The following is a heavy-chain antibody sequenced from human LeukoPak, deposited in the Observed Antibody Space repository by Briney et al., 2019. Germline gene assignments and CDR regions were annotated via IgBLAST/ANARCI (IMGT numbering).Heavy chain of an antibody. J-gene: IGHJ3*02. D-gene: IGHD3-9*01. CDR1: GFTVSSNY. CDR3: ARTYYDILTGRTGAFDI. Sequence: PGGSLRLSCAASGFTVSSNYMSWVRQAPGKGLEWVSVIYSGGSTYYADSVKGRFTISRDNSKNTLYLQMNSLRAEDTAVYYCARTYYDILTGRTGAFDIWGQGTMVTVSS. V-gene: IGHV3-53*01. CDR2: IYSGGST.